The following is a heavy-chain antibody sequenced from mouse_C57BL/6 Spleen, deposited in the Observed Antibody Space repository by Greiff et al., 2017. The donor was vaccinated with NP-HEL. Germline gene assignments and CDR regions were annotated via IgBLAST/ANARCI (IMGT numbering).Heavy chain of an antibody. CDR2: ISSGSSTI. CDR1: GFTFSDYG. Sequence: DVHLVESGGGLVKPGGSLKLSCAASGFTFSDYGMHWVRQAPEKGLEWVAYISSGSSTIYYADTVKGRFTISRDNAKNTLFLQMTSLRSEDTAMYDCGGRGSRYAMDYWGQGTSVTVSS. CDR3: GGRGSRYAMDY. V-gene: IGHV5-17*01. J-gene: IGHJ4*01. D-gene: IGHD1-1*01.